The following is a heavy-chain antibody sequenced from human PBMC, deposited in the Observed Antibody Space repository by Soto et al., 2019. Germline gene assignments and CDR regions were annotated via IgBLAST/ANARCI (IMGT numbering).Heavy chain of an antibody. V-gene: IGHV3-23*01. J-gene: IGHJ4*02. CDR2: ISGSGGST. D-gene: IGHD3-3*01. Sequence: EVQLLESGGGLVQPGGSLRLSCAASGFTFSSYAMSWVRQAPGKGLEWVSAISGSGGSTHYADSVKGRFTISRDNSKNTLYLQMNSLRAEDTAVYYCAKGSAIFGVVTHFDYWGQGTLVTVSS. CDR3: AKGSAIFGVVTHFDY. CDR1: GFTFSSYA.